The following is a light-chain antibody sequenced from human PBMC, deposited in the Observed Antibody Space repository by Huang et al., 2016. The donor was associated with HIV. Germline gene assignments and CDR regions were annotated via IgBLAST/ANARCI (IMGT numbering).Light chain of an antibody. CDR3: QQSYRTPRT. V-gene: IGKV1-39*01. J-gene: IGKJ2*01. CDR1: QAIDKY. Sequence: DIQMTQLPTSLSASVEDRVTITCRAGQAIDKYLNWYQQKSGRAPRLLIYGASKLQSGVPSRFSGRASGTHFSLTINSLQPDDSAIYYCQQSYRTPRTFGQGTNLEI. CDR2: GAS.